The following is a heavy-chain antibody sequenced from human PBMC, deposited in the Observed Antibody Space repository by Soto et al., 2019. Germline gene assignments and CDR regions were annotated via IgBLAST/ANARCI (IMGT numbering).Heavy chain of an antibody. CDR2: ISGSGSGT. CDR1: GFTFSSYA. D-gene: IGHD3-22*01. V-gene: IGHV3-23*01. J-gene: IGHJ5*02. CDR3: TKDQVEGYYDTGGSQGS. Sequence: GGSLRLSCAASGFTFSSYAMSWVRQAPGKGLDWVSTISGSGSGTYYADSVKGRFTISRDNSKNTLYLQMDRLRAEDTAVYFCTKDQVEGYYDTGGSQGSWGQGTLVTV.